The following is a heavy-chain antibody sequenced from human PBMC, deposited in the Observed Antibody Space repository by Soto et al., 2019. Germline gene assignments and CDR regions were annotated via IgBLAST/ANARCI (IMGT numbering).Heavy chain of an antibody. CDR2: IKQDGSEK. V-gene: IGHV3-7*01. J-gene: IGHJ5*02. D-gene: IGHD3-10*01. CDR3: ARGEAIGDDP. Sequence: GGSLRLSCAASGLTFSSYGMTWVRQAPGKGLEWVANIKQDGSEKYYVDSVKGRFTISRDNAKNSLYLQMNNLLVEDTAVYYCARGEAIGDDPWGHGTLVTVSS. CDR1: GLTFSSYG.